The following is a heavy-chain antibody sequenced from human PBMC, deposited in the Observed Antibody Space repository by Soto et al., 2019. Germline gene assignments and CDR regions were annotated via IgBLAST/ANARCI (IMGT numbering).Heavy chain of an antibody. J-gene: IGHJ4*02. CDR2: IFYSGST. CDR3: ATLLRTTRAFDY. V-gene: IGHV4-39*02. D-gene: IGHD1-1*01. Sequence: SETLSLTCSVSGASTSSSLYYWVWIRQPPGKGLEWIGNIFYSGSTYYSPSLKSRVTISVDTSKNHFSLNLSSVTAADTAVYYCATLLRTTRAFDYWGQGTLVTVSS. CDR1: GASTSSSLYY.